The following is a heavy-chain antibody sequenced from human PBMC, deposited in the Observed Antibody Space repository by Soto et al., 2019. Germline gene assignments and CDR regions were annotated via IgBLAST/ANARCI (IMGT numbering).Heavy chain of an antibody. CDR1: GYTLTELS. Sequence: ASVKVSCKVSGYTLTELSMHWVRQAPGKGLEWMGGFDPEDGETIYAQKFQGRVTMTEDTSTDTAYMELSSLRSEDTAVYYCATDLGGTSSYDFWSGYYTPPTLGYWGQGTLVIVSS. D-gene: IGHD3-3*01. J-gene: IGHJ4*02. V-gene: IGHV1-24*01. CDR3: ATDLGGTSSYDFWSGYYTPPTLGY. CDR2: FDPEDGET.